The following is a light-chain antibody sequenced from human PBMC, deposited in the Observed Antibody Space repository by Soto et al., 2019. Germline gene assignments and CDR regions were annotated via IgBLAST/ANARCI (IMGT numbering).Light chain of an antibody. J-gene: IGKJ2*01. CDR1: QSMSNY. Sequence: DIQMTQSPSSLSASVGDRVTITCRASQSMSNYLNWYQHKPGKAPKVLIYAASTLQSGVPSRFSGRGSGTDFTRTISSLQPEDFATYHCQQSYSTPYTFGHGTKLEIK. CDR2: AAS. CDR3: QQSYSTPYT. V-gene: IGKV1-39*01.